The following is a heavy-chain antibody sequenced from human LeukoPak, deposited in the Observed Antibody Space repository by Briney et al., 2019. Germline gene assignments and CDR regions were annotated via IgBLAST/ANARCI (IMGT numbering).Heavy chain of an antibody. CDR3: SRFYSSGWASGAFDI. CDR2: IRNKANGGTT. CDR1: GFTFSDYA. J-gene: IGHJ3*02. D-gene: IGHD3-22*01. Sequence: GGSLRLSCTTSGFTFSDYAVSWVRQAPGKGLEWIGFIRNKANGGTTEYAASVKGRFTISRDDSKTIAHLQMSSLKTEDTAVYYCSRFYSSGWASGAFDIWGQGTVVTVSS. V-gene: IGHV3-49*04.